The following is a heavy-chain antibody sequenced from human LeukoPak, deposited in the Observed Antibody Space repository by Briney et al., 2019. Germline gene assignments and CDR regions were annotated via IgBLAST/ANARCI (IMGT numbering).Heavy chain of an antibody. CDR3: AKDLRVRWELPYYFDY. CDR1: GFTFSSYG. CDR2: ISGSGGST. V-gene: IGHV3-23*01. J-gene: IGHJ4*02. D-gene: IGHD1-26*01. Sequence: GGSLRLSCAASGFTFSSYGMSWVRQAPGKGLEWVSAISGSGGSTYYADSVKGRFTISRDNSKNTLYLQMNSLRAEDTAVYYCAKDLRVRWELPYYFDYWGQGTLVTVSS.